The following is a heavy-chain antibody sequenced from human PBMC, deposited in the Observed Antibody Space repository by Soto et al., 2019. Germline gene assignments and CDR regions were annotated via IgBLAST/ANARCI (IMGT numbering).Heavy chain of an antibody. J-gene: IGHJ4*02. CDR1: GGSISSYY. D-gene: IGHD1-1*01. Sequence: QVQLQESGPGLVKPSETLSLTCTVSGGSISSYYWNWIRQPPGKGLEWIGYIYYSGSTNYNPSLKSRVTISIDTSKNRFSLKRSSVTAADTAVFYCASLTWNDGSWYWGQGTLVTVSS. CDR3: ASLTWNDGSWY. V-gene: IGHV4-59*01. CDR2: IYYSGST.